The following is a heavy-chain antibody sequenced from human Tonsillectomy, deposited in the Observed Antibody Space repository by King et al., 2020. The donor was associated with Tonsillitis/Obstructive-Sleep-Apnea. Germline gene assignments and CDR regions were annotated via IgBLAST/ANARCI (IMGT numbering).Heavy chain of an antibody. CDR1: GFTFSSYA. J-gene: IGHJ4*02. CDR3: ARDFLYGDYVQDY. CDR2: ISDDGSNK. D-gene: IGHD4-17*01. Sequence: VQLVESGGGVVQPGRSLRLSCAASGFTFSSYAMHWVRQAPGKGLEWVALISDDGSNKYYADSVKGRFTISRDNSKSTLYLQMNSLRAEDTAVYYCARDFLYGDYVQDYWGQGTLVTVSS. V-gene: IGHV3-30*01.